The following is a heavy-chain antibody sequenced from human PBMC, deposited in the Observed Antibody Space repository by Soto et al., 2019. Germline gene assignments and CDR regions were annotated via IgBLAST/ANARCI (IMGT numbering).Heavy chain of an antibody. Sequence: SETLSLTCTGSGGSISSGGYYWSWIRQHPGKGLEWIGYIYYSGSTYYNPSLKSRVTISVDTSKNQFSLKLSSVTAADTAVYYCATDQAITGTTSFYFDYWGQGTLVTVSS. CDR1: GGSISSGGYY. CDR2: IYYSGST. CDR3: ATDQAITGTTSFYFDY. J-gene: IGHJ4*02. D-gene: IGHD1-20*01. V-gene: IGHV4-31*03.